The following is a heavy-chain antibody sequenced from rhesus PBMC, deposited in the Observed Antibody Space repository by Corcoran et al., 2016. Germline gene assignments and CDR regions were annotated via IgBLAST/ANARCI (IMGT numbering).Heavy chain of an antibody. V-gene: IGHV4S11*01. CDR2: IYGSGSTT. CDR1: GGSISSNY. D-gene: IGHD6-13*01. J-gene: IGHJ5-1*01. Sequence: QVQLQESGPGLVKPLETLSLTCAVSGGSISSNYWSWIRQPPGKGLEWIGFIYGSGSTTNSPPSLKGRVTLSVDTSKNQFSLKLSSVTAADTAVYYCARDRLGIAAGRFDVWGAGVLVTVSS. CDR3: ARDRLGIAAGRFDV.